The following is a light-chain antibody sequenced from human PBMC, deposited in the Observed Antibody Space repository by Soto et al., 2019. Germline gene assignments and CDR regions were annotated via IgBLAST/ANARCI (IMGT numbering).Light chain of an antibody. V-gene: IGKV3-20*01. J-gene: IGKJ1*01. CDR1: QSVSSSY. CDR3: QQYGSPPWT. CDR2: GAS. Sequence: EIVLTQSPGTLSLSPGERATLSCRASQSVSSSYLAWYQQKPGQAPRLLIYGASSRATGIPDRFSGSGSGTASTLTISRLEPEDFAVYYCQQYGSPPWTFGQGTKVKIK.